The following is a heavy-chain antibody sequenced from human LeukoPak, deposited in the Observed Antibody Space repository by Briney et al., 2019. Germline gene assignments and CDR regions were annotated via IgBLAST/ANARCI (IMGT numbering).Heavy chain of an antibody. J-gene: IGHJ4*02. CDR2: ISYTGNA. CDR1: GGSISSYY. D-gene: IGHD3-22*01. V-gene: IGHV4-59*12. CDR3: ARPLSPYTSGPLDY. Sequence: SETLSLTCTVSGGSISSYYWSWIRQPPGKGLEWIGYISYTGNANYNPSLRSRVTISVDASKNQFSLKLSSVTAADTAVYYCARPLSPYTSGPLDYWGQGTLVTVSS.